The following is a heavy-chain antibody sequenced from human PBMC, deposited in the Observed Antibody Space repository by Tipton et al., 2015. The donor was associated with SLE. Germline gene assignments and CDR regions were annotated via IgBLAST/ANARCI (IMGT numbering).Heavy chain of an antibody. J-gene: IGHJ5*02. CDR2: INEDGSEE. CDR3: ANLWFGVGAS. Sequence: SLRLSCAAYGFTFTTYWMTWVRQAPGKGLEWVANINEDGSEEYYVDSVKGRFTVSRDNAKKSLYLLMNSLRVEDTAVYYCANLWFGVGASWGQGTLVTVSS. V-gene: IGHV3-7*01. D-gene: IGHD3-10*01. CDR1: GFTFTTYW.